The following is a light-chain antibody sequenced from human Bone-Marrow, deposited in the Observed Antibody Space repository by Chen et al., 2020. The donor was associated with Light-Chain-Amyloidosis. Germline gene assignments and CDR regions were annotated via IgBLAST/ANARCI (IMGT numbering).Light chain of an antibody. Sequence: EIVLTQSPGTRTLSQGERTTLSCRASQIISSSYLAWYQQKPGQAPRLLIYGTSSRATGIPDRFSGSGSWTEFTLTISRLEPEDFAVYYCQQYGSSPWTFGQGTKVEIK. CDR1: QIISSSY. V-gene: IGKV3-20*01. CDR2: GTS. J-gene: IGKJ1*01. CDR3: QQYGSSPWT.